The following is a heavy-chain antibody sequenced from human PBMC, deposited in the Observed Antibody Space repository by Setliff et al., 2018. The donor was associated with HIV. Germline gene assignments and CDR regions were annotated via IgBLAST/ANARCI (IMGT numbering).Heavy chain of an antibody. D-gene: IGHD3-3*01. CDR3: AREEVRSSFPYCGMDV. CDR1: GFIFSSYA. V-gene: IGHV3-23*01. J-gene: IGHJ6*02. CDR2: IRGSGSGDTK. Sequence: GGSLRLSCAASGFIFSSYAMTWVRQAPGKGLEWVSTIRGSGSGDTKHYADFVKGRFTISRDNSKNTLYLQMNSLTAEDTAVYYCAREEVRSSFPYCGMDVWGQGTTVTVSS.